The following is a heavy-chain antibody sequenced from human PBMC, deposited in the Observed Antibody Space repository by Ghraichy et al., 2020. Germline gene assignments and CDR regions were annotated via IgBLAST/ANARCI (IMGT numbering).Heavy chain of an antibody. CDR2: IKQDGSEK. D-gene: IGHD3-3*01. CDR3: ARGGLRFLEWFYYYYGMDV. CDR1: GFTFSSYW. J-gene: IGHJ6*02. Sequence: GVLRLSCAASGFTFSSYWMSWVRQAPGKGLEWVANIKQDGSEKYYVDSVKGRFTISRDNAKNSLYLQMNSLRAEDTAVYYCARGGLRFLEWFYYYYGMDVWGQGTTVTVSS. V-gene: IGHV3-7*01.